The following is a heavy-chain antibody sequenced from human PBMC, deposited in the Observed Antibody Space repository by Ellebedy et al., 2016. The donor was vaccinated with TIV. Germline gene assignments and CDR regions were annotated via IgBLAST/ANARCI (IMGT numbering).Heavy chain of an antibody. D-gene: IGHD1-1*01. CDR2: VYYSVRT. CDR3: ARGTGDV. CDR1: GGSISSSSYY. J-gene: IGHJ6*02. V-gene: IGHV4-39*07. Sequence: MPSETLSLTCTVSGGSISSSSYYWGWIRQPPGKGLEWIGSVYYSVRTYDNPSLKSRVTISVDTSKNQFSLKLSSVTAADTAVYYCARGTGDVWGQGTTVTVSS.